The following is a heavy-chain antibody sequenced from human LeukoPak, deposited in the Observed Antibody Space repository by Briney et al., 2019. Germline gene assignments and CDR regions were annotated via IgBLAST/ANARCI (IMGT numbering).Heavy chain of an antibody. Sequence: SQTRSPTRSVSGSSISSGGYCWSWIRHHPVKGLEWIGHTYYIGTTYYNLSLKSPFTISVDTFNNGFSLNMSSVAAANTAVYYCARCYYAPSGYFDYCGPGALVPVSA. J-gene: IGHJ4*02. CDR3: ARCYYAPSGYFDY. CDR2: TYYIGTT. V-gene: IGHV4-31*01. CDR1: GSSISSGGYC. D-gene: IGHD3-22*01.